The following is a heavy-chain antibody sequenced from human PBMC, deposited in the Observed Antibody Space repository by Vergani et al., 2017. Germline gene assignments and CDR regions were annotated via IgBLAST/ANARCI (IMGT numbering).Heavy chain of an antibody. J-gene: IGHJ6*02. CDR3: ARKHISKYYDSSGYYYMGYYYGMDV. V-gene: IGHV3-7*03. D-gene: IGHD3-22*01. Sequence: EVQLVESGGGLVQPGGSLRLSCAASGFSLSRFWMSWVRQAPEKGLEWVAHISPDGSATSYVDSVKGRFTISRDNTKNSLYLQMNSLRAEDTAVYYCARKHISKYYDSSGYYYMGYYYGMDVWGQGTTVTVSS. CDR1: GFSLSRFW. CDR2: ISPDGSAT.